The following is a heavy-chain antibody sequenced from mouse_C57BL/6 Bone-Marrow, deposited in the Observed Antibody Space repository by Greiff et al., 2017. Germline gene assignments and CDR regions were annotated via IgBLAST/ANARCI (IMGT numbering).Heavy chain of an antibody. D-gene: IGHD1-1*01. Sequence: VQLQQSGAELVRPGASVKLSCTASGFKIKDDYMHWVKQRPEQGLEWIGWIDPENGDTEYASKFQGKATITADKSSNTAYLQLSSLTSEDTAVYHCTTDYYGSSDYWGQGTTLTVSS. V-gene: IGHV14-4*01. CDR1: GFKIKDDY. CDR2: IDPENGDT. J-gene: IGHJ2*01. CDR3: TTDYYGSSDY.